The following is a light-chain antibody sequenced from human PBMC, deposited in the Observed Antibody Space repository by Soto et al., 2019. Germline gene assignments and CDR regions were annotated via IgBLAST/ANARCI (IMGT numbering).Light chain of an antibody. CDR1: SSDVGSYNR. CDR2: EVS. CDR3: SSYTSSSTLV. Sequence: QSALTQPPSVSGSPGQSVTISCTGTSSDVGSYNRVSWYQQPPGTAPKLMIYEVSNRPSGVPDRVSGSKSGNTASLTISGLQAEDEADYYCSSYTSSSTLVLGGGTKLTVL. V-gene: IGLV2-18*02. J-gene: IGLJ2*01.